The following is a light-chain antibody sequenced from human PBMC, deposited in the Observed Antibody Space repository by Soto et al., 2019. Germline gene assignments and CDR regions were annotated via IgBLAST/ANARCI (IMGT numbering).Light chain of an antibody. CDR2: DAS. J-gene: IGKJ1*01. CDR1: QSVGTY. Sequence: EIVLTQSPATLSLSPGERATLSCRASQSVGTYFAWYQQKPGQAPRLLIYDASNRATGIPARFSGSGSGTDFTLTISSLEPEDFAVYYCQQRSNWHLTFGQGTKVDIK. V-gene: IGKV3-11*01. CDR3: QQRSNWHLT.